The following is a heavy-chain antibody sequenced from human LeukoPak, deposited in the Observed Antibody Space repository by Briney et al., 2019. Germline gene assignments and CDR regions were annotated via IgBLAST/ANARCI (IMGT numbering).Heavy chain of an antibody. V-gene: IGHV3-9*03. CDR3: AKGLYSGSSGNYFDY. J-gene: IGHJ4*02. CDR1: GFTFDDYA. CDR2: ISWNSGSI. Sequence: GGSLRLSCVASGFTFDDYAMHWVRQAPGKGLEWVSGISWNSGSIGYADSVKGRFTISRDNAKNSLYLQMNSLRAEDMALYYCAKGLYSGSSGNYFDYWGQGTLVTVSS. D-gene: IGHD6-6*01.